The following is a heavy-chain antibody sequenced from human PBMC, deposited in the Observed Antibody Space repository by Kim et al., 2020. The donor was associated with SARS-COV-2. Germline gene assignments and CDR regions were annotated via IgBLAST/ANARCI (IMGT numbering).Heavy chain of an antibody. J-gene: IGHJ6*02. D-gene: IGHD6-13*01. Sequence: SLKSRVTISVDTSKNQFSLKLSSVTAADTAVYYCAISIAAAGTIYYGMDVWGQGTTVTVSS. CDR3: AISIAAAGTIYYGMDV. V-gene: IGHV4-34*01.